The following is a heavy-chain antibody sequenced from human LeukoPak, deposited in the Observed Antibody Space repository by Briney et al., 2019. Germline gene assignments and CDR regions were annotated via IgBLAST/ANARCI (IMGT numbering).Heavy chain of an antibody. Sequence: PGESLRLSCAASGFTFSNYGVHGVRQAPGKGLEWVAFIGYAGNHEYYADSVKGRFTISRDNSKNMLYLQMNSLRVEDTAVYYCAARLAREVGVNKGDAFDIWGQGTMVTVSS. CDR2: IGYAGNHE. V-gene: IGHV3-30*02. CDR1: GFTFSNYG. D-gene: IGHD1-26*01. J-gene: IGHJ3*02. CDR3: AARLAREVGVNKGDAFDI.